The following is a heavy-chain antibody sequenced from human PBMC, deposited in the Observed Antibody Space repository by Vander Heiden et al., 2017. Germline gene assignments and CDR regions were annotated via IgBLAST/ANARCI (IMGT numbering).Heavy chain of an antibody. D-gene: IGHD3-16*01. Sequence: QLQLQESGPGLVKPPETLSLTCTVSGASISSTYHLGWIRQPPGKGLEWIGSIFSTGTTYYNPSLRSRLSISVDMSKNQFSLRLRSVTAADTALYYCAILIREGYNEFDYWGQGSLVTVSS. CDR3: AILIREGYNEFDY. CDR1: GASISSTYH. CDR2: IFSTGTT. J-gene: IGHJ4*02. V-gene: IGHV4-39*01.